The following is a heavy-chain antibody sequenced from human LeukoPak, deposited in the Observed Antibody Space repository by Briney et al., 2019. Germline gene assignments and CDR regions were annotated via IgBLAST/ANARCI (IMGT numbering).Heavy chain of an antibody. CDR3: ATYRQLLLPFES. J-gene: IGHJ4*02. CDR2: IFPSGGEI. D-gene: IGHD1-1*01. Sequence: GGSLRLSCAASGFTFSTFAMIWVRQPPGKGLEWVSSIFPSGGEIHYADSVKGRFTIFRDNSKSTLTLQMNSLRAEDTAIYYCATYRQLLLPFESWGQGTLGTVSS. CDR1: GFTFSTFA. V-gene: IGHV3-23*01.